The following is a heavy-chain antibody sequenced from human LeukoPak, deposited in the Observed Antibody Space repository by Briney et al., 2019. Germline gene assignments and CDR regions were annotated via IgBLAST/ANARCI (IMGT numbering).Heavy chain of an antibody. J-gene: IGHJ3*02. CDR1: GFTFSSCG. V-gene: IGHV3-21*01. CDR3: AKSGSGDAFDI. Sequence: GGSLRLSCAASGFTFSSCGFNWVRQAPGKGLEWVSSIGPTGTDRYYADSVRGRFTISRDNAKNSMYLQMDSLRAEDTAVYYCAKSGSGDAFDIWGQGTMVTVSS. D-gene: IGHD2-15*01. CDR2: IGPTGTDR.